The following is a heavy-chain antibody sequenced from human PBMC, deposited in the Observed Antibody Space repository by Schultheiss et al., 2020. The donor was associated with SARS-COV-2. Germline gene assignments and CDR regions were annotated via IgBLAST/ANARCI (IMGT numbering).Heavy chain of an antibody. CDR3: AASMGGITGTHGMDV. CDR1: GFTFTSSA. V-gene: IGHV1-58*01. D-gene: IGHD1-7*01. CDR2: IVVGTAKT. J-gene: IGHJ6*02. Sequence: SVKVSCMASGFTFTSSAVQWVRQARGQRLEWRGWIVVGTAKTNYAQKFQERVTITRVMSTSTAYMELTSLRSEDTAVYYCAASMGGITGTHGMDVWGQGTTVTVSS.